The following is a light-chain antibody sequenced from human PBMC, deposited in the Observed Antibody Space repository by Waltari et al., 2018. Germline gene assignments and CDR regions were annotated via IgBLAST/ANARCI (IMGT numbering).Light chain of an antibody. CDR1: KLEDRY. CDR2: QDS. Sequence: SYELTQPPSVSVSPGQTASISCSGDKLEDRYVCWYQQKPGQSPVLVLHQDSKRPSGIPERFSGFNSGNTATLTISETQAMDVADYYCQAWDRNTYVVFGGGTKLTVL. V-gene: IGLV3-1*01. CDR3: QAWDRNTYVV. J-gene: IGLJ2*01.